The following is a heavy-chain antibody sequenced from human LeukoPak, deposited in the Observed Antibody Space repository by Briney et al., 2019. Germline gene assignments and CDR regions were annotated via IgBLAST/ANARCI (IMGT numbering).Heavy chain of an antibody. CDR2: IIPIFGTA. D-gene: IGHD5-24*01. Sequence: SVKVSCKASGGTFSSYAISWVRQAPGQGLEWMGGIIPIFGTANYAQKFQGRVTITADESTSTAYMELSSLRSEDTAVYYCARDREMATYKPHYWGQGTLVTVSS. CDR3: ARDREMATYKPHY. CDR1: GGTFSSYA. J-gene: IGHJ4*02. V-gene: IGHV1-69*13.